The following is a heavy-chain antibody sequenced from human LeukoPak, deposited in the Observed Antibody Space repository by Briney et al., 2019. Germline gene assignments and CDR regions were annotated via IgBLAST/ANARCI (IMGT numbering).Heavy chain of an antibody. J-gene: IGHJ4*02. CDR2: IYHSGST. D-gene: IGHD3-3*01. Sequence: SETLSLTCAVSGYSISSGYYCGWIRQPPGKGLEWIGSIYHSGSTYYNPSLKSRVTISVDTSKNQFSLKLSSVTAADTAVYYCARVGGRFLEWLLINWGQGTLVTVSS. V-gene: IGHV4-38-2*01. CDR1: GYSISSGYY. CDR3: ARVGGRFLEWLLIN.